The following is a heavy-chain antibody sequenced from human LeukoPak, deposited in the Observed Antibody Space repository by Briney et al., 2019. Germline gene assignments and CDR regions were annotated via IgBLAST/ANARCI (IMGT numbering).Heavy chain of an antibody. J-gene: IGHJ4*02. CDR3: ARGSGNFDY. V-gene: IGHV4-30-2*01. Sequence: SQTLSLTCAVSGGSISRGGYSWSWIRQPPGKGLEWIGYIYHSGSTYYNPSLKSRVTISVDRSKNLFSLKLSSVTAADTAVCYSARGSGNFDYWGQGTLVTVSS. D-gene: IGHD2-15*01. CDR2: IYHSGST. CDR1: GGSISRGGYS.